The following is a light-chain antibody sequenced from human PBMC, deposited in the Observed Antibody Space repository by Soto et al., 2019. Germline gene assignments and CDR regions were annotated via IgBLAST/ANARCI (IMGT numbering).Light chain of an antibody. CDR3: QQYTSYPLT. V-gene: IGKV1-13*02. Sequence: ALKFTQCPSSLSASIGDRVAITCRASQGISSALAWYQQKPGKAPKLLIYDASSLESGVPSRFSGSGSGTEFTLTISSLQPDDFATYYCQQYTSYPLTFGGGTKVDIK. CDR2: DAS. CDR1: QGISSA. J-gene: IGKJ4*01.